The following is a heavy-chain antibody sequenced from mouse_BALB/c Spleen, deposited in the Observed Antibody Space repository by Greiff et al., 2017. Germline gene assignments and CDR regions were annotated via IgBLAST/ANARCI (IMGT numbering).Heavy chain of an antibody. V-gene: IGHV5-9-4*01. CDR3: ARDDYYGREAY. CDR2: ISSGGSYT. J-gene: IGHJ3*01. D-gene: IGHD1-1*01. CDR1: GFTFSSYA. Sequence: EVKLMESGGGLVKPGGSLKLSCAASGFTFSSYAMSWVRQSPEKRLEWVAEISSGGSYTYYPDTVTGRFTISRDNAKNTLYLEMSSLRSEDTAMYYCARDDYYGREAYWGQGTLVTVSA.